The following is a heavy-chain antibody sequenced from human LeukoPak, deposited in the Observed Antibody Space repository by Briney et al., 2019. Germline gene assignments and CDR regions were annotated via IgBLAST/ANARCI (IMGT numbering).Heavy chain of an antibody. D-gene: IGHD4-11*01. CDR1: GFTFSSNY. J-gene: IGHJ6*02. CDR3: ARDQRPYYSNYEDYYYGMDV. Sequence: GGSLRLSCAASGFTFSSNYMSWVRQAPGKGLEWVSVIYSGGSTYYADSVKGRFTISRDNSKNTLYLQMNSLRAEDTAVYYCARDQRPYYSNYEDYYYGMDVWGQGTTVTVSS. CDR2: IYSGGST. V-gene: IGHV3-53*01.